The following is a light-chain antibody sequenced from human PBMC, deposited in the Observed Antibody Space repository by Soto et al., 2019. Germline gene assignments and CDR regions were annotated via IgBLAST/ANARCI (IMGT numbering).Light chain of an antibody. CDR1: QSVSSY. CDR2: DAS. Sequence: ELLMTQSPATLSVSPGERATLSCRASQSVSSYLAWYQQKPGQAPRLLIYDASKRATGIPARFSGSGSGTDFTLTISSLEPEDFAVYYCQHRSNWPITLGQGTRLEIK. CDR3: QHRSNWPIT. J-gene: IGKJ5*01. V-gene: IGKV3-11*01.